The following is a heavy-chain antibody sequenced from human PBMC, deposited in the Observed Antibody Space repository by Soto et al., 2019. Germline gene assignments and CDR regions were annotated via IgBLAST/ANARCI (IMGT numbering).Heavy chain of an antibody. Sequence: QVQLVESGGGVVQPGRSLRLSCAASGFTFSSYGMHWVRQAPGKWLEWVAVIWYDGSNKYYADSVKGRFTISRDNSKKTLYLQMNSLRAEDTAVYYCARMWYCSGGSCYGSAFDYWGQGTLVTVSS. D-gene: IGHD2-15*01. CDR2: IWYDGSNK. V-gene: IGHV3-33*01. CDR3: ARMWYCSGGSCYGSAFDY. CDR1: GFTFSSYG. J-gene: IGHJ4*02.